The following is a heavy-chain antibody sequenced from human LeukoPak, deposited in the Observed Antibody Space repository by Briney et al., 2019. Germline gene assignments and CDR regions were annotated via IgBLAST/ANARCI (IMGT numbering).Heavy chain of an antibody. V-gene: IGHV3-74*01. Sequence: GGSLRLSCAASGFTFSSYSMNWVRQAPGKGLVWVSRIDSDGATTAYADSVKGRFTVSRDNAKNTVSLQMNSLRADDTAVYYCVRDRIGFAPWGQGTLVTVSS. CDR2: IDSDGATT. CDR1: GFTFSSYS. D-gene: IGHD3-16*02. CDR3: VRDRIGFAP. J-gene: IGHJ5*02.